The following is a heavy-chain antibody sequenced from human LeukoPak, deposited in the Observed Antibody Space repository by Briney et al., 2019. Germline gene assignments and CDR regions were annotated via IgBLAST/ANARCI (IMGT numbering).Heavy chain of an antibody. V-gene: IGHV4-39*07. Sequence: PSETLSLTCTVSGGSISSGSYYWGWIRQPPGKGLEWIGSIYHSGGTYYNLSLKSRVTISLDTSKNRFSLQLSSVTAADTAVYYCARSDYYDSSIRFDFWGQGTLVAVSS. D-gene: IGHD3-22*01. CDR1: GGSISSGSYY. CDR3: ARSDYYDSSIRFDF. J-gene: IGHJ4*02. CDR2: IYHSGGT.